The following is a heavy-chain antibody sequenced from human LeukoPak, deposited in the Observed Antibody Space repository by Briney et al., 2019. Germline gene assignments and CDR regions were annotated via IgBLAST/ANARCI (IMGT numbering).Heavy chain of an antibody. V-gene: IGHV4-31*03. J-gene: IGHJ4*02. D-gene: IGHD3-10*01. CDR2: IYYSGST. Sequence: SETLSLTCTVSGGSISSGGYYWSWIRQHPGKGLEWIGYIYYSGSTYYNPSLKSRVTISVDTSKNQFSLKLSSVTAADTAVYYCAREPTLVRVNDFWGQGTLVTVSS. CDR3: AREPTLVRVNDF. CDR1: GGSISSGGYY.